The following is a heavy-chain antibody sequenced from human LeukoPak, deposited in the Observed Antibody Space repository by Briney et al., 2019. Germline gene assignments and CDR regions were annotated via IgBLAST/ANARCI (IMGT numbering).Heavy chain of an antibody. CDR3: ARVPNWFDP. J-gene: IGHJ5*02. V-gene: IGHV3-74*01. Sequence: GGSLRLSCAASGFTFSSYWMHWVRQAPGKGLVWVSRINSDGSVTNYADSVKGRFTISRDNAKDTLYLQMNSLRGEDTAVYYCARVPNWFDPWGQGTLVTVPS. CDR1: GFTFSSYW. CDR2: INSDGSVT.